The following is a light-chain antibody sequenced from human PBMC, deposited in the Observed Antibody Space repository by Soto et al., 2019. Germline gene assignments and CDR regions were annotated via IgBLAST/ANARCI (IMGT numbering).Light chain of an antibody. Sequence: DIQMTQSPSTLSASVGDRVTITCRASQSISSWLAWFQQKPGKAPKLLIYDASNLQSGAPSRFSGSGSGTEFTLTISSLQPDDFATYYCQQYNSYSPTFGQGTKVEIK. CDR1: QSISSW. CDR2: DAS. J-gene: IGKJ1*01. CDR3: QQYNSYSPT. V-gene: IGKV1-5*01.